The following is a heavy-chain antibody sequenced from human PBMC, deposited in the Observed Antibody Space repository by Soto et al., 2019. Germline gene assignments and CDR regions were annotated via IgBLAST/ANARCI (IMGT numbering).Heavy chain of an antibody. J-gene: IGHJ4*02. CDR2: ISGGGDYI. Sequence: EVQLLESGGGWVQPGGSLRLSCVASGFTFSNYAMNWVRQAPGKGPGWVSVISGGGDYIYQADSVKGRFSISRDNSRNTLYLQMSSLRADDTATYYCARAQLKDGDYLCADWGQGTLVTVSS. D-gene: IGHD4-17*01. CDR1: GFTFSNYA. CDR3: ARAQLKDGDYLCAD. V-gene: IGHV3-23*01.